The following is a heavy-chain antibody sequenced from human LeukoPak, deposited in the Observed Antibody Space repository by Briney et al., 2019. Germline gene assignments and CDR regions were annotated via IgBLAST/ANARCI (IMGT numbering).Heavy chain of an antibody. V-gene: IGHV4-34*08. CDR2: INHSGST. D-gene: IGHD6-19*01. CDR1: GFTFSGYY. Sequence: GSLRLSCAASGFTFSGYYWSWIRQPPGKGREWIGEINHSGSTNYNPSLKSRVPLSVDTSKNQFSLKPSSVTAADTAEYYCARRAALSGLAYFDSWGQGTLVTVPP. CDR3: ARRAALSGLAYFDS. J-gene: IGHJ4*02.